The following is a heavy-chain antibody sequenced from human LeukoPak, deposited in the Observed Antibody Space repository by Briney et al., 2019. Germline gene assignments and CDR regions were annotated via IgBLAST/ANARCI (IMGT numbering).Heavy chain of an antibody. J-gene: IGHJ4*02. Sequence: GGSLRLSCSASGFTFSLYAMHWVRQAPGKGLQYVSTISNNGGSTYYADSVKGRFTISRDNSKNTLYLQMSSLRAEDTALYYCVKDYYDSSGYLDNWDQGTLVTVSS. V-gene: IGHV3-64D*09. D-gene: IGHD3-22*01. CDR2: ISNNGGST. CDR3: VKDYYDSSGYLDN. CDR1: GFTFSLYA.